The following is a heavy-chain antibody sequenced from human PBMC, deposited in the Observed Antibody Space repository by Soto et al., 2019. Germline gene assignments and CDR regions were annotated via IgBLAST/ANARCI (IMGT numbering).Heavy chain of an antibody. V-gene: IGHV3-7*01. D-gene: IGHD1-26*01. CDR3: AGSGSGVRANDAFDI. Sequence: EVQLVESGGGLVQPGGSLRLSCAASGFTFSSYWMSWVRQAPGKGLEWVANIKQDGSEKYYVDSVKGRFTISRDNAKNSLYLQMNSLRAEDTAVYYCAGSGSGVRANDAFDIWGQGTMVTVSS. J-gene: IGHJ3*02. CDR1: GFTFSSYW. CDR2: IKQDGSEK.